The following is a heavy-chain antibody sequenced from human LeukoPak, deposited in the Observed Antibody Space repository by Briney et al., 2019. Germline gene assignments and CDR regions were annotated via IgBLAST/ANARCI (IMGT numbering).Heavy chain of an antibody. D-gene: IGHD4-17*01. V-gene: IGHV4-39*07. J-gene: IGHJ3*02. CDR1: GGSVSSGSYY. Sequence: PSETLSLTCTVSGGSVSSGSYYWSWIRQPPGKGLEWIGEINHSGSTNYNPSLKSRVTISVDTSKNQFSLKLSSVTAADTAVYYCARVGEDYGDYPDAFDIWGQGTMVTVSS. CDR3: ARVGEDYGDYPDAFDI. CDR2: INHSGST.